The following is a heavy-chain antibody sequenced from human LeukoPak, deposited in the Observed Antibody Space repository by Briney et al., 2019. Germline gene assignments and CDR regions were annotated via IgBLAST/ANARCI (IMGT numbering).Heavy chain of an antibody. CDR3: ANSSSWYHGGFDY. CDR1: GGSISSSFYY. D-gene: IGHD6-13*01. J-gene: IGHJ4*02. Sequence: PSETLSLTCTVSGGSISSSFYYWGWIRQPPGKGLEWIGSISYSGTTYYNPSLKSRVTISVDTSKSQFSLKLSSVTAADTAVYYCANSSSWYHGGFDYWGQGTLVTVSS. CDR2: ISYSGTT. V-gene: IGHV4-39*01.